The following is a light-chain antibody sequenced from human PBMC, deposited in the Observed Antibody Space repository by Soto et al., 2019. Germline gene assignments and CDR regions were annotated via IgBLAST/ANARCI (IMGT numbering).Light chain of an antibody. Sequence: QSALTQPASVSGSPGQSITISCTGTSSDVGGYNYVSWYQQHPGKAPKLMIYDVSNRPSGVSNRFSGSKSGNTASLTISGLQAEDEADYYSSSYTSSSTPLYVFGTGTKLTDL. CDR1: SSDVGGYNY. V-gene: IGLV2-14*01. J-gene: IGLJ1*01. CDR2: DVS. CDR3: SSYTSSSTPLYV.